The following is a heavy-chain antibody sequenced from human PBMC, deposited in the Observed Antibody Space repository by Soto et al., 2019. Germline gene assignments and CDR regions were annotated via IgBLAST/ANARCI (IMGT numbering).Heavy chain of an antibody. V-gene: IGHV1-69*02. CDR3: ARGPLVVLNYFES. CDR2: IFPLTDIP. CDR1: GGTFRNYP. J-gene: IGHJ4*02. Sequence: QVQLVQSGTEVKKPGSSVKVSCKASGGTFRNYPINWVRQAPGQGLEWMGSIFPLTDIPDYAQNFEARLTIRADNSTRTAYMEWSSLTSDDTAMYFCARGPLVVLNYFESWGQGTLVTVSS.